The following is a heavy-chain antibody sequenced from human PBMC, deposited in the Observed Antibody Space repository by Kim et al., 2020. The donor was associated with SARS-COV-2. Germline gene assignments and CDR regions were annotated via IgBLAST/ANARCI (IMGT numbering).Heavy chain of an antibody. D-gene: IGHD1-26*01. V-gene: IGHV3-11*06. CDR3: ATRGSGNY. CDR2: SSRNT. J-gene: IGHJ4*02. Sequence: SSRNTQSADSVKGRFTISRDNAKNSLYLQMNSLRVEDTAVYYCATRGSGNYWGQGTLVTVSS.